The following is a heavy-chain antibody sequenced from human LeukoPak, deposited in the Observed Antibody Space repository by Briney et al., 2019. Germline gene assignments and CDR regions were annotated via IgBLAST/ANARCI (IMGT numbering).Heavy chain of an antibody. CDR1: GGSISSSSYY. CDR2: IYYSGST. J-gene: IGHJ4*02. CDR3: ARQIYRIAVAV. V-gene: IGHV4-39*01. Sequence: SETLSLTCTVSGGSISSSSYYWGWIRQPPGKGLEWIGSIYYSGSTYYNPSLKSRVTISVDTSKNQFSLKLSSVTAADTAVYYCARQIYRIAVAVWGQGTLVTVSS. D-gene: IGHD6-19*01.